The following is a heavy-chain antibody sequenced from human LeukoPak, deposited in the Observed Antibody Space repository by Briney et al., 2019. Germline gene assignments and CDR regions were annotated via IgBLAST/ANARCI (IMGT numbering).Heavy chain of an antibody. J-gene: IGHJ4*02. D-gene: IGHD6-25*01. V-gene: IGHV3-30*18. CDR1: GFTFSSYG. CDR3: AKSRAGSLDY. Sequence: GESLRLSCAASGFTFSSYGMHWVRQAPGKGLEWVAVISYDGSNKYYADSVKGRFTISRDNSKNTLYLQMNSLRAEDTAVYYCAKSRAGSLDYWGQGTLVTVSS. CDR2: ISYDGSNK.